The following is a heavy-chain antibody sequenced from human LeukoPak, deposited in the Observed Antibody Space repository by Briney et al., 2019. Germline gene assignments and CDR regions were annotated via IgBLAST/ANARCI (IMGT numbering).Heavy chain of an antibody. J-gene: IGHJ4*02. V-gene: IGHV3-64*02. CDR3: VRGGGVVAGTYDY. D-gene: IGHD6-19*01. Sequence: AGESLRLSCVASGFTFITYAFHWVRQAPGKGLEYVSAISNNGEDTYYADSVKGRFTISRDNSKNTLYLQMGSLRAGDMAVYYCVRGGGVVAGTYDYWGQGALVTVSS. CDR1: GFTFITYA. CDR2: ISNNGEDT.